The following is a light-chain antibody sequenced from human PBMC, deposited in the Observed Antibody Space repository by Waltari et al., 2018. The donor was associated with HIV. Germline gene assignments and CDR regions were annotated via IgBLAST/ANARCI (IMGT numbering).Light chain of an antibody. Sequence: QSVLTQSHSASGTPGPRVIISCSGSSSNIGSNSVNWYQQLPGTAPKLLIYSNNERPSGVPDRFSGSKSGTSASLAISGLQSEDEADYHCAAWDDSLNGPVFGGGTKLTVL. CDR2: SNN. V-gene: IGLV1-44*01. J-gene: IGLJ2*01. CDR3: AAWDDSLNGPV. CDR1: SSNIGSNS.